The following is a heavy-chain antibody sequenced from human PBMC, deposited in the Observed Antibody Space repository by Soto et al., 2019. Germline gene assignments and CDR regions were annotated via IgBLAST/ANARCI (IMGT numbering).Heavy chain of an antibody. D-gene: IGHD2-2*01. Sequence: SETLSLTCTVSGDSVSSSSYYWDWIRQPPGKGLEWLGSIDYSGTTYYNPSLKSRVTISVDTSKNQFSLKLSPVTAAGTAVYYCARYCRGSSCLWLDPWGQGTLVTVSS. CDR1: GDSVSSSSYY. V-gene: IGHV4-39*01. CDR3: ARYCRGSSCLWLDP. J-gene: IGHJ5*02. CDR2: IDYSGTT.